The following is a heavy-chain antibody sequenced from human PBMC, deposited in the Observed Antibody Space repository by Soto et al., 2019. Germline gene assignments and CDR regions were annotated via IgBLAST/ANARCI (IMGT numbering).Heavy chain of an antibody. J-gene: IGHJ5*02. CDR1: GFTFDDYA. D-gene: IGHD5-18*01. V-gene: IGHV3-9*01. Sequence: EVQLVESGGGLVQPGRSLRLSCAASGFTFDDYAMHWVRQAPGKGLEWVSGISWNSGSIGYEDSVKGRFTISRDNAKNSLYLQINCLSAEDTALYYCPRDIYPIQEGPFDPWGQGNLVTVSS. CDR2: ISWNSGSI. CDR3: PRDIYPIQEGPFDP.